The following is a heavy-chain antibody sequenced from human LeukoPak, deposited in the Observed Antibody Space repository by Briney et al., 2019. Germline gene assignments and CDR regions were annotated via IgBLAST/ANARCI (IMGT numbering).Heavy chain of an antibody. Sequence: SETLSLTCTVSGGSISSYYWSWIRQPPGKGLEWIGYIYYSGSTNYNPSLKSRVNISVDTSKNQFSLKLSSVTAADTAVYYCARQKYSSSWPVYYYYGMDVWGQGTTVTVSS. CDR3: ARQKYSSSWPVYYYYGMDV. D-gene: IGHD6-13*01. CDR1: GGSISSYY. J-gene: IGHJ6*02. CDR2: IYYSGST. V-gene: IGHV4-59*08.